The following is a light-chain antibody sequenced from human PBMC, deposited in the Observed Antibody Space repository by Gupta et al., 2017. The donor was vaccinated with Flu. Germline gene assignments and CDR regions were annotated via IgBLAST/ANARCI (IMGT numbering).Light chain of an antibody. J-gene: IGKJ4*01. CDR2: AAS. V-gene: IGKV1D-12*01. Sequence: DIQMTQSPSSVSASVGDRVTMTCRASQDVDTWLAWYQQKPGKAPKLIIYAASTLESGVPSRFSGSGSGTYFSLTISRLQPEDFATYDCQQGSRFPLTCGRGTKVEIK. CDR1: QDVDTW. CDR3: QQGSRFPLT.